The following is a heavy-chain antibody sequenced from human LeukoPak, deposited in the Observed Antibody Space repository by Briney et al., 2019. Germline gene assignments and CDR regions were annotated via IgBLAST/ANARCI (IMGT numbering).Heavy chain of an antibody. D-gene: IGHD3-3*01. V-gene: IGHV4-38-2*01. CDR2: IYHSGST. CDR3: ARGGFTKFDP. CDR1: GDSISSGYY. Sequence: PSETLSLTCAVSGDSISSGYYWGWIRQPPGKGLEWIGSIYHSGSTYYNPSLKSRVTISVDTSKNQFSLKLSSVTAADTAVYYCARGGFTKFDPWGQGTLVTVSS. J-gene: IGHJ5*02.